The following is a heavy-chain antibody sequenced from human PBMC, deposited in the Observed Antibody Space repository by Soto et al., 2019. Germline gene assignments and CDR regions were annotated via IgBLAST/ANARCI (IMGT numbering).Heavy chain of an antibody. Sequence: QVQLQESGPGLVKPSETLSVTCTVSGGSVTGFYWSWIRQPPGKGLEWIGYIFHSGSSNYNPSLKSRVTISVDTSKSQISLRLTSVTAADTAVYYCARAPGFGVAHIDYWGQGTLVTVSS. J-gene: IGHJ4*02. V-gene: IGHV4-59*02. CDR2: IFHSGSS. CDR1: GGSVTGFY. D-gene: IGHD3-3*01. CDR3: ARAPGFGVAHIDY.